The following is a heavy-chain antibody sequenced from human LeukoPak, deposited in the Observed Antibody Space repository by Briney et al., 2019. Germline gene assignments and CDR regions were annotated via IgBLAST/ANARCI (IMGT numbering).Heavy chain of an antibody. J-gene: IGHJ6*03. CDR2: IHTSGST. Sequence: SETLSLTCTVSGGSISSYYWSWIRQPAGKGLEWIGRIHTSGSTNYNPSLKSRVTMSVDTSKNQFSLKLSSVTAADTAVYYCARERDIVVVPAAIGGYYYYYMDVWGKGTTVTVSS. V-gene: IGHV4-4*07. CDR3: ARERDIVVVPAAIGGYYYYYMDV. CDR1: GGSISSYY. D-gene: IGHD2-2*02.